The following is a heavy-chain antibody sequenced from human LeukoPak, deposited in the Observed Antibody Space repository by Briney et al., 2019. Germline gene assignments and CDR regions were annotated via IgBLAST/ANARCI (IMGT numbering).Heavy chain of an antibody. D-gene: IGHD4-11*01. CDR2: IYYSGST. V-gene: IGHV4-39*07. CDR1: GGSISSSSYY. Sequence: PSETLSLTCTVSGGSISSSSYYWGWIRQPPGKGLEWIGSIYYSGSTYYNPSLKSRVTISVDTSKNQFSLKLSSVTAADTAVYYCARELLQKVLAPWGQGTLVTVSS. J-gene: IGHJ5*02. CDR3: ARELLQKVLAP.